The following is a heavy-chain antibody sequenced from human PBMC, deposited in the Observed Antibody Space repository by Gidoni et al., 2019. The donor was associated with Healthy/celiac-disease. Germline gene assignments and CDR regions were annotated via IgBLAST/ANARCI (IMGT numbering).Heavy chain of an antibody. CDR2: INHSGST. CDR3: ARVPGSVPGFDY. CDR1: GGSFSGYY. V-gene: IGHV4-34*01. J-gene: IGHJ4*02. Sequence: QVQLQQWGAGLLKPSETLSLTCAVYGGSFSGYYWSWIRQPPGKGLEWIGEINHSGSTNYNPSLKSRVTISVDTSKNQFSLKLSSVTAADTAVYYCARVPGSVPGFDYWGQGTLVTVSS. D-gene: IGHD2-15*01.